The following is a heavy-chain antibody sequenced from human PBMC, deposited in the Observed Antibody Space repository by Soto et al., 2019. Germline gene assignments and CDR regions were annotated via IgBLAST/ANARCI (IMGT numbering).Heavy chain of an antibody. V-gene: IGHV3-21*01. J-gene: IGHJ4*02. Sequence: PGGSLRLSCAASGFTFSSYTLNWVRQAPGRGLEWISSISTSSSYTYYADSVKGRFTISRDNAMNSLYLQIDSLRADDTAVYYCARGGIVIVPSGRFDYWGQGTLVTVSS. CDR2: ISTSSSYT. CDR1: GFTFSSYT. CDR3: ARGGIVIVPSGRFDY. D-gene: IGHD2-2*01.